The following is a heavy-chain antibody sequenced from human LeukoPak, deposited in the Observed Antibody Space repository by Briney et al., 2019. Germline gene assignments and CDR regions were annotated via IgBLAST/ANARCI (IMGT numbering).Heavy chain of an antibody. Sequence: SVKVSCKASGRTFSTYAISWVRQAPGQALEWMGGIIPMFGTADYVQKFQGRVTIIADESTSTVYMELSSLRSGDTAVYYCARDPAERLRGASYYYYMDVWGKGTTVTVSS. D-gene: IGHD1-1*01. CDR1: GRTFSTYA. J-gene: IGHJ6*03. CDR3: ARDPAERLRGASYYYYMDV. CDR2: IIPMFGTA. V-gene: IGHV1-69*13.